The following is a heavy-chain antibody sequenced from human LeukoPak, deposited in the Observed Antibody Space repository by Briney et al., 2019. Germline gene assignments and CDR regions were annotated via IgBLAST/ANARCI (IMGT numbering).Heavy chain of an antibody. CDR3: ARAESDFWSGYHDNDYYYYYMDV. V-gene: IGHV1-69*13. CDR2: IIPIFGTA. D-gene: IGHD3-3*01. CDR1: GGTFSSYA. J-gene: IGHJ6*03. Sequence: ASVKVSCKASGGTFSSYAISWVRQAPGQGLEWMGGIIPIFGTANYAQKFQGRVTITADESTGTAYMELSSLRSEDTAVYYCARAESDFWSGYHDNDYYYYYMDVWGKGTTVTVSS.